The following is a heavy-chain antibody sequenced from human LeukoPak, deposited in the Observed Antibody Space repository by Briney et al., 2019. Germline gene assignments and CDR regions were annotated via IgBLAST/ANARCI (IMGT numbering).Heavy chain of an antibody. V-gene: IGHV3-66*01. J-gene: IGHJ4*02. CDR3: ARDPGETYYYGSSGSTGGY. CDR2: IYSGGST. CDR1: GFTVSSNY. D-gene: IGHD3-22*01. Sequence: GGSLRLSCAASGFTVSSNYMSWVRQAPGKGLEWVSVIYSGGSTYYADSVKGRFTISRDNSKNTLYLQMNSLRAEDTAVYYCARDPGETYYYGSSGSTGGYWGQGTLVTVSS.